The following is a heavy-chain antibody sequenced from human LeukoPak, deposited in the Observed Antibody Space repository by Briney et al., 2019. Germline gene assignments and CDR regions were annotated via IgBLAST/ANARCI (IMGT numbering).Heavy chain of an antibody. D-gene: IGHD3-3*02. J-gene: IGHJ4*01. Sequence: PGGSLRLSCAASGFTFSSYSMNWVRQAPGKGLEWVSSISSSSSYIYYADSVKGRFTISSDNAKNSLYLQMNGLRAEDTAVYYCARDRISYFDYWGQGTLVTVSS. CDR3: ARDRISYFDY. V-gene: IGHV3-21*01. CDR2: ISSSSSYI. CDR1: GFTFSSYS.